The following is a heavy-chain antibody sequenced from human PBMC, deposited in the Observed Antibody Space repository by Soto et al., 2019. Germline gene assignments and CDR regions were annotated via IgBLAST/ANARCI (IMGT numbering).Heavy chain of an antibody. CDR1: GFSLSTSGVG. J-gene: IGHJ5*02. Sequence: SGPTLVNPTQTLTLTCTFSGFSLSTSGVGVGWIRQPPGKALEWLALIYWDDDKRYSPSLKSRLTIAKDTSKNLVVLAMTNMDPVDTGTYYCAYRAVWPPFDWSLGWYDPWGQGTLVTVSS. CDR3: AYRAVWPPFDWSLGWYDP. D-gene: IGHD3-9*01. V-gene: IGHV2-5*02. CDR2: IYWDDDK.